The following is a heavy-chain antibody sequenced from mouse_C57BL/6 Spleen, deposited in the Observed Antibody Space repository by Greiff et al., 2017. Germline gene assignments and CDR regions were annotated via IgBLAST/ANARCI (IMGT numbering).Heavy chain of an antibody. CDR2: IHPNSGST. J-gene: IGHJ4*01. V-gene: IGHV1-64*01. CDR3: ALLREEGDYYAMDY. CDR1: GYTFTSYW. Sequence: VQLQQPGAELVKPGASVKLSCNASGYTFTSYWMHWVKQRPGQGLEWIGMIHPNSGSTNYNEKFKSKATLTVDKSSSTAYMQLSSLTSEDSAVYYCALLREEGDYYAMDYWGQGTSVTVSS. D-gene: IGHD1-1*01.